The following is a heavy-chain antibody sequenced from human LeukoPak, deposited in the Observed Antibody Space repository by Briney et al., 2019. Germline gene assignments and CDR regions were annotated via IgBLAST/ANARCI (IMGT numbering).Heavy chain of an antibody. CDR2: IRSKAYGGTT. CDR1: GFTFDGYA. V-gene: IGHV3-49*03. J-gene: IGHJ5*02. D-gene: IGHD3-10*01. Sequence: GGSLRLSCTASGFTFDGYAMSWFRQAPGKGLEWVGFIRSKAYGGTTEYAASVKGRFTISKDDSKSIAYLQMNSLKTEDTAVYYCARVGGGTYYYGSGQNWFDPWGQGTLVTVSS. CDR3: ARVGGGTYYYGSGQNWFDP.